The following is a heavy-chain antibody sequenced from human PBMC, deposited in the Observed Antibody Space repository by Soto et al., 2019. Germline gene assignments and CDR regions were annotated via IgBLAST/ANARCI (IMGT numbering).Heavy chain of an antibody. CDR2: FIPIIGGG. V-gene: IGHV1-69*01. J-gene: IGHJ3*01. CDR1: GGTFRNLA. D-gene: IGHD1-26*01. Sequence: QVQLVQSGAEVQKPGSSVKVSCKASGGTFRNLAINWVRQAPGQGLEWMGGFIPIIGGGINAQKFQSRVTITTDESTSTAYMELSSLKSEETDMSVCARRSVSHSNDVDFWGQGTMVTVSS. CDR3: ARRSVSHSNDVDF.